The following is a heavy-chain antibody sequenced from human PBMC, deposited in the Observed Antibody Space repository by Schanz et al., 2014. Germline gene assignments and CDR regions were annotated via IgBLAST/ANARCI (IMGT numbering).Heavy chain of an antibody. V-gene: IGHV4-34*10. J-gene: IGHJ4*02. CDR1: GGSFSGYF. D-gene: IGHD2-8*01. CDR2: ISHSGRT. CDR3: AREWSSFDY. Sequence: QVQLQESGPGLVKPSETLSLTCAVYGGSFSGYFWSWTRQSPEKGLEWIGEISHSGRTTYNPSLKSRATISVDTSKNQFSLKLSSVTAADTAVYYCAREWSSFDYWGQGTLVTVSS.